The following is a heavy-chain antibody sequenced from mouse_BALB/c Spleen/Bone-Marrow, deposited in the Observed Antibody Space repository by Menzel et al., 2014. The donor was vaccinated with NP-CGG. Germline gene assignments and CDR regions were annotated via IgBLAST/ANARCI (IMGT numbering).Heavy chain of an antibody. Sequence: VQVVESGPGQVAPSQSLSITCTVSGFSLTSYGVHWVRQPPGKVLEWLGVIWAGGSTNYNSALMSRLSISKDNSKSQVFLKMNSLQTDDTAMYYCARGSYYEGAMDYWGQGTSVTVSS. CDR3: ARGSYYEGAMDY. D-gene: IGHD1-1*01. CDR1: GFSLTSYG. CDR2: IWAGGST. V-gene: IGHV2-9*02. J-gene: IGHJ4*01.